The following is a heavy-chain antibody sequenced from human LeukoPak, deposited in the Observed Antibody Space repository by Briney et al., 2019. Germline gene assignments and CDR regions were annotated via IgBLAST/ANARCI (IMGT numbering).Heavy chain of an antibody. V-gene: IGHV3-11*01. J-gene: IGHJ4*02. CDR1: RFVFTNYY. CDR2: IAYDGDTK. D-gene: IGHD5-24*01. CDR3: ARAGTYDGYKVLAS. Sequence: MPGGSGSLSCEASRFVFTNYYMSWVRQAPGKGLDWIATIAYDGDTKYYADSAEGRFTISRGNAKNSLSLQMNSLRAEDTAVYFCARAGTYDGYKVLASWGQGTLVTVSS.